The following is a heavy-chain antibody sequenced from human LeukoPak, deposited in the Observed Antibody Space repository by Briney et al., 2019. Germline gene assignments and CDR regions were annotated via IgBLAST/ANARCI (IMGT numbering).Heavy chain of an antibody. V-gene: IGHV4-34*01. CDR1: GGSFSGYY. CDR2: INHSGST. CDR3: ARWVRGYCSSTSCYSFDY. Sequence: PETLSLTCAVYGGSFSGYYWSWIRQPPGKGLEWIGEINHSGSTNYNPSLKSRVTISVDTSKHQFSLNLSSVTAADTAVYYCARWVRGYCSSTSCYSFDYWGQGTQVTVSS. D-gene: IGHD2-2*01. J-gene: IGHJ4*02.